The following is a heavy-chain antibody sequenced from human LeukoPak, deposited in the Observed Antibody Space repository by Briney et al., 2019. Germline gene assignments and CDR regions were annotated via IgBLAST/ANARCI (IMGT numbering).Heavy chain of an antibody. Sequence: PGGSLRLSCAASGFIFSNYAMSWVRQAPGKGLEWVANIKQDGSEKYYVDSVKGRFTISRDNAKNSLYLQMNSLRAEDTAVYYCAISSGWYRGAFDIWGQGTMVTVSS. CDR3: AISSGWYRGAFDI. CDR1: GFIFSNYA. CDR2: IKQDGSEK. J-gene: IGHJ3*02. D-gene: IGHD6-19*01. V-gene: IGHV3-7*01.